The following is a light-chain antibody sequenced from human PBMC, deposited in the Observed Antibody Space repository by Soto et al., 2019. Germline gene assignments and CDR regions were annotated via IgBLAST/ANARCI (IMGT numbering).Light chain of an antibody. CDR2: ATS. Sequence: EIVMTQSPATLSVSPGERASLSCRASQSVSSNLAWYQQKPGQTPRLLIYATSTRATGIPARFSGSGSGTEFTLTISSLQSEDFAVYYCQRYNNWPLTFGGGTKVDIK. V-gene: IGKV3-15*01. CDR1: QSVSSN. CDR3: QRYNNWPLT. J-gene: IGKJ4*01.